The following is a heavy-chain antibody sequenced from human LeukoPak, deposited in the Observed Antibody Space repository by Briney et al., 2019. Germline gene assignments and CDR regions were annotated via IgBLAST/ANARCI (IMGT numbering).Heavy chain of an antibody. CDR2: IYHSGST. CDR1: GGSISSSNW. CDR3: ARYHAHGYSYGFWGVFDY. J-gene: IGHJ4*02. V-gene: IGHV4-4*02. D-gene: IGHD5-18*01. Sequence: SGTLSLTCAVSGGSISSSNWWSWVRQPPGKGLEWIGEIYHSGSTNYNPSLKSRVTISVDKSKNQFSLKLSSVTAADTAVYYCARYHAHGYSYGFWGVFDYWGQGTLVTVSS.